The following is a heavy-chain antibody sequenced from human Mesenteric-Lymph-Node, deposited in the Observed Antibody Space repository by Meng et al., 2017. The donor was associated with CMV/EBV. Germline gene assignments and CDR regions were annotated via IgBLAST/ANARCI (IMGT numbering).Heavy chain of an antibody. V-gene: IGHV3-21*01. J-gene: IGHJ6*02. D-gene: IGHD3-3*01. CDR1: GFTFSSYS. CDR3: ARDNRDYDFWSGYSDV. CDR2: ISSSSGHI. Sequence: GGSLRLSCAASGFTFSSYSMNWVRQAPGKGLEWVSFISSSSGHIYYADSVKDRFTISRDNAKNSLYLQMNSLRAEDTAVYYCARDNRDYDFWSGYSDVWGQGTTVTVSS.